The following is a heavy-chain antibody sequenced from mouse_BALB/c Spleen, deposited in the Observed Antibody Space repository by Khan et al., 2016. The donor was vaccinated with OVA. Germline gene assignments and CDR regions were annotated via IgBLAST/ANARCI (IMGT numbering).Heavy chain of an antibody. CDR3: ARGASYWCFDV. CDR1: GYTFTNYG. J-gene: IGHJ1*01. Sequence: QIQLVQSGPELKKPGETVKISCKASGYTFTNYGMNWVKQAPGKGLKWMGWINTYTGEPTYTDDFKGRFAFSLETSASTAYLQINNLKNEDMATXVCARGASYWCFDVWGAGTTVTVSS. V-gene: IGHV9-1*02. CDR2: INTYTGEP.